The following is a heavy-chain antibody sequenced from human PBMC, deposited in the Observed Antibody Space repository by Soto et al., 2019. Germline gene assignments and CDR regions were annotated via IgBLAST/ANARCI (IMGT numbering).Heavy chain of an antibody. CDR3: ARSPLGVPAAHADGYYYSGMDV. CDR1: GGTLSSYA. V-gene: IGHV1-69*13. Sequence: GASVKVSCKASGGTLSSYAISWVRQAPGQRLEWMGGIIPIFGTANYAQKFQGRVTITADESTSTAYMELSSLRSEDTAVYYCARSPLGVPAAHADGYYYSGMDVWGQGTTVTVSS. CDR2: IIPIFGTA. D-gene: IGHD2-2*01. J-gene: IGHJ6*02.